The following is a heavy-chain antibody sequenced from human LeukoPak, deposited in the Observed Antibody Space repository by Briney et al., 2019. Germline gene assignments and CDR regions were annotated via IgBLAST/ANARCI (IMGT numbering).Heavy chain of an antibody. CDR2: IYGDGSFT. CDR1: GFTFSNFW. D-gene: IGHD1-26*01. Sequence: PGGSLRLSCAASGFTFSNFWMHWVRQAPGKGLVWVALIYGDGSFTRYADSVKGRFTISRDNAKNTVYLQMNSLRAEDTAVYYCAKDPEYSGSYYQLIDYWGQGTLVTVSS. CDR3: AKDPEYSGSYYQLIDY. V-gene: IGHV3-74*01. J-gene: IGHJ4*02.